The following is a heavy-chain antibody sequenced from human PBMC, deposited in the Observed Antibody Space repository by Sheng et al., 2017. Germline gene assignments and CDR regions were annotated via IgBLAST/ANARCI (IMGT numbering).Heavy chain of an antibody. J-gene: IGHJ6*02. CDR1: GGSFSGYY. D-gene: IGHD1-26*01. CDR2: INHGGST. CDR3: ARGNKPGGSYHPVYYYGMDV. V-gene: IGHV4-34*01. Sequence: QVQLQQWGAGLLKPSETLSLTCAVYGGSFSGYYWSWIRQPPGKGLEWIGEINHGGSTNYNPSLKSRVTISVDTSKNQFSLKLSAVTAADTAVYYCARGNKPGGSYHPVYYYGMDVWGQGTTVTVSS.